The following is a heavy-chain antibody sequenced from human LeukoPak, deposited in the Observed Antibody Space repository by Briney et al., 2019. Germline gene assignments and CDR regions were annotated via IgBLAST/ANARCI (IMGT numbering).Heavy chain of an antibody. J-gene: IGHJ4*02. CDR2: ISGSGGST. CDR3: AKDYGGNPSFDY. CDR1: GFTFSSYA. V-gene: IGHV3-23*01. D-gene: IGHD4-23*01. Sequence: PGGSQRLSCAASGFTFSSYAMSWVPQAPGRGLEWVSAISGSGGSTYYADSVKGRFTISRDNSKNTLYLQMNSLRAEDTAVYYCAKDYGGNPSFDYWGQGTLVTVSS.